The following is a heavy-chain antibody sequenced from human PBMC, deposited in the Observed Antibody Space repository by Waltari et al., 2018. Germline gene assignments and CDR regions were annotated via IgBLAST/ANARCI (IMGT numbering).Heavy chain of an antibody. J-gene: IGHJ5*02. CDR2: IYTSGST. CDR1: GGSISSYY. CDR3: ARSTVVPAALNWFDP. D-gene: IGHD2-2*01. Sequence: QVQLQESGPGLVKPSETLSLTCTVSGGSISSYYWSWIRQPAGKGREWIGRIYTSGSTHYNPALKRRVTMSVDTSKNQFSLKLSSVTAADTAVYYCARSTVVPAALNWFDPWGQGTLVTVSS. V-gene: IGHV4-4*07.